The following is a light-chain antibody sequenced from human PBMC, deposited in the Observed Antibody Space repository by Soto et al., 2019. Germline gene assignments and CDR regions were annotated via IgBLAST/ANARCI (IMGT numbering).Light chain of an antibody. J-gene: IGKJ4*01. V-gene: IGKV3-20*01. CDR1: QSVSTSY. Sequence: EIVLTQSPGTLSLSPGERATLSCRASQSVSTSYLAWYQQKPGQAPRLLIYGASSRATGIPDRFSGRGSGADFPLTSSRLEHEDVAVYYWQQYGSVPLTFGGGTKVEIK. CDR2: GAS. CDR3: QQYGSVPLT.